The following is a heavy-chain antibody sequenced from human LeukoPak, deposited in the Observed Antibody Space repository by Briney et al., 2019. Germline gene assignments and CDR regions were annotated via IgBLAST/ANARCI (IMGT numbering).Heavy chain of an antibody. CDR1: GYSFTSHG. CDR2: ISAYNGNT. V-gene: IGHV1-18*04. CDR3: ARVGTWLRFFDY. D-gene: IGHD5-12*01. J-gene: IGHJ4*02. Sequence: ASVKVSCKASGYSFTSHGISWLRQAPGQGLEWMGCISAYNGNTNYEQKLQGRVTMTTDTSTSTAYMELRSLRSDDTAVYYCARVGTWLRFFDYWGQGTLVTVSS.